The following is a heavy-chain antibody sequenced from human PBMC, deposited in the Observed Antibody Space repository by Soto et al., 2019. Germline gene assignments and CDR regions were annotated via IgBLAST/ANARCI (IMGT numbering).Heavy chain of an antibody. CDR2: IYHSGST. V-gene: IGHV4-30-2*02. D-gene: IGHD3-22*01. CDR3: ARERYHDSSGYSNDY. Sequence: SETLSLTCAVSGGSISSGGYSWSWIRQPPGKGLEWIGYIYHSGSTYYNPSLKSRVTISVDRSKNQFSLKLSSLRSEDTAVYYCARERYHDSSGYSNDYWGQGTLVTVSS. J-gene: IGHJ4*02. CDR1: GGSISSGGYS.